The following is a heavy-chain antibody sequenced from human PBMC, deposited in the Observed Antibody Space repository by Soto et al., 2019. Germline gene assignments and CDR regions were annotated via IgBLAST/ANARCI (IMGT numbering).Heavy chain of an antibody. CDR2: IRPKFGTT. V-gene: IGHV1-69*13. J-gene: IGHJ4*02. CDR3: ARELDPYYGGNSLSLDY. D-gene: IGHD4-17*01. CDR1: GGSFSTYG. Sequence: QVQLVQSGAEVKKPGSSVKVSCKASGGSFSTYGINWVRLAPGQGLVWMGGIRPKFGTTNYAQKFRGRVTVTADESTNTAYRELNHLRSEDTAVYFCARELDPYYGGNSLSLDYWGQGTLVTVSS.